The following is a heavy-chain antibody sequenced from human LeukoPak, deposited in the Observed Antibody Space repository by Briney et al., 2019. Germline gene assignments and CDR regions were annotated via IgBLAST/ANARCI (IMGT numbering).Heavy chain of an antibody. V-gene: IGHV3-23*01. D-gene: IGHD2-15*01. Sequence: GGSLRLSCAASGFTFSTYPMNWVRQAPGKGLEWVSAISGSGGSTYYADSVKGRFTISRDNSKNTLYLQMNSLRAEDTAVYYGARALYCSGGSCYSGWFDPWGQGTLVTVSS. CDR3: ARALYCSGGSCYSGWFDP. CDR2: ISGSGGST. CDR1: GFTFSTYP. J-gene: IGHJ5*02.